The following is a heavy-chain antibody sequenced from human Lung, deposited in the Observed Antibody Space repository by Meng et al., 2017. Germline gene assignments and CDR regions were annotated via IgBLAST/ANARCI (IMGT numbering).Heavy chain of an antibody. CDR2: INPTGDNT. V-gene: IGHV1-46*02. CDR1: GYTFNRYY. Sequence: ASVKVSCKPSGYTFNRYYIHWVRQAPGQGLEWMGLINPTGDNTTYTQRFQGRLTMTRDMSTSTVYMELSSLRTEDTAVYYCARGASGDYEIDYWGQGTLVTVSS. D-gene: IGHD4-17*01. J-gene: IGHJ4*02. CDR3: ARGASGDYEIDY.